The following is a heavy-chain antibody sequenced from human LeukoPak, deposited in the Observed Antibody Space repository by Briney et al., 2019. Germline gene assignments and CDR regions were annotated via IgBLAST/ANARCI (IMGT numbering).Heavy chain of an antibody. CDR1: GGSISSYY. CDR2: IYYSGNT. V-gene: IGHV4-59*01. CDR3: ARGGSSRSPVDY. J-gene: IGHJ4*02. Sequence: SETLSLTCTVSGGSISSYYWSWIRQPPGKGLEWIGYIYYSGNTNYNPSLKSRVTISVDTSKNQFSLKLSSVTAADTAVYYCARGGSSRSPVDYWGQGTLVTVSS. D-gene: IGHD6-13*01.